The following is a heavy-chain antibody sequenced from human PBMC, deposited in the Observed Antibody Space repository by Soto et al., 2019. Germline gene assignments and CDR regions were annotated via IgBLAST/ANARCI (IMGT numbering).Heavy chain of an antibody. D-gene: IGHD3-22*01. CDR1: GGSISRYY. J-gene: IGHJ4*02. CDR3: ARSPVESYDSSGYSTLGLDFDY. Sequence: PSGTLSITCPVSGGSISRYYWSWIRQAPGKGLEWIGYIESSGSTNYNPPLQSRVTIAVDTSKNQFSLKLSSVTAADTAVYYCARSPVESYDSSGYSTLGLDFDYWGQGTLVTVS. CDR2: IESSGST. V-gene: IGHV4-59*01.